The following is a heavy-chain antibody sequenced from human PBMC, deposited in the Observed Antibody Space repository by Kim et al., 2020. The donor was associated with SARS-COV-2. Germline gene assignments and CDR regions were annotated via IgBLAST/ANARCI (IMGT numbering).Heavy chain of an antibody. J-gene: IGHJ4*02. Sequence: GGSLRLSCVTSGFTFADYAMTWFRQAPGKGLEWVGLIRTELYGGTPEYAASVKGRFSVSRDDSKSIVYLQMDSLKPDDTGVYYCTGGRWPYGGFAYWGQGGLVTVSS. CDR3: TGGRWPYGGFAY. V-gene: IGHV3-49*03. CDR1: GFTFADYA. CDR2: IRTELYGGTP. D-gene: IGHD4-17*01.